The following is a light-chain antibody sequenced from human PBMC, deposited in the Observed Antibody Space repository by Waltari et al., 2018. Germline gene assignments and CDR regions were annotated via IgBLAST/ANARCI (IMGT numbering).Light chain of an antibody. CDR2: TNN. V-gene: IGLV1-40*01. CDR1: SSNIGAGSD. CDR3: QSYDNSLSGVV. J-gene: IGLJ2*01. Sequence: QSVLTQPPSVSGAPGQRVTISCPGNSSNIGAGSDAHWYQQLPETAPKLLIYTNNHRPSGVPDRFSGSKSGTSASLAITGLQAEDEAHYHCQSYDNSLSGVVFGGGTKLTVL.